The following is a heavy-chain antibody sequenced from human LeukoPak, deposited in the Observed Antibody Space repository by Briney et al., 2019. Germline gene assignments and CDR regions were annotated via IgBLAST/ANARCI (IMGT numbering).Heavy chain of an antibody. Sequence: GGSLRLSCATSGFTFSSHGMDWGRQAPGKGLEWGAVIWYDGSNKYYADSVKGRFTISRDNSKNTLYLQMNSLRAEDTAVYYCAREAALVGWGLSYWGQGTLVTVSS. D-gene: IGHD2-15*01. J-gene: IGHJ4*02. CDR1: GFTFSSHG. CDR2: IWYDGSNK. V-gene: IGHV3-33*01. CDR3: AREAALVGWGLSY.